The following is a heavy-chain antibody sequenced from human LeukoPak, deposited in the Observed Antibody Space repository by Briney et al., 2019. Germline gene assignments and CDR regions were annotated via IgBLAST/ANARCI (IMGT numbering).Heavy chain of an antibody. Sequence: GRPLRLSCAASGFTFSSYGMHWVRQAPGKGLEWVAVISYDRSNKYYADSVKGRFTISRDNPKITLYLQMNSLRAEDTAVYYCAKHRGYSYGSLGMDVWGQGTTVTVSS. CDR3: AKHRGYSYGSLGMDV. J-gene: IGHJ6*02. CDR2: ISYDRSNK. D-gene: IGHD5-18*01. CDR1: GFTFSSYG. V-gene: IGHV3-30*18.